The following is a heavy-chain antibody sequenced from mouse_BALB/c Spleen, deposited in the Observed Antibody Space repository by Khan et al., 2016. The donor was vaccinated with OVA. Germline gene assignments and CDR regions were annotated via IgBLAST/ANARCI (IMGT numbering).Heavy chain of an antibody. V-gene: IGHV1-26*01. CDR1: GYSFTLYY. D-gene: IGHD2-14*01. CDR3: VRGYDYFVY. J-gene: IGHJ3*01. CDR2: VNPNNGCT. Sequence: EVQLQESGPDLVKPEASVNISCKASGYSFTLYYMHWVRQSHGQSLECIGRVNPNNGCTSYNQKFKGKAILTVAKSSTTAYMELRSLTSAASAVYYYVRGYDYFVYWGQGTLVTVSA.